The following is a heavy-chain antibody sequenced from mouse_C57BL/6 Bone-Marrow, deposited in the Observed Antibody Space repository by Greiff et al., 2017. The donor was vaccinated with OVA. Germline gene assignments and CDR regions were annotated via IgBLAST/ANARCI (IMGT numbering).Heavy chain of an antibody. J-gene: IGHJ4*01. CDR2: IWGDGST. CDR3: AKLGPIYYYGSIPYYAMDY. V-gene: IGHV2-3*01. D-gene: IGHD1-1*01. Sequence: VKLVESGPGLVAPSQSLSITCTVSGFSLTSYGVSWVRQPPGKGLEWLGVIWGDGSTNYHSALISRLSISKDNSKSQVFLKLNSLQTDDTATYYCAKLGPIYYYGSIPYYAMDYWGQGTSVTVSS. CDR1: GFSLTSYG.